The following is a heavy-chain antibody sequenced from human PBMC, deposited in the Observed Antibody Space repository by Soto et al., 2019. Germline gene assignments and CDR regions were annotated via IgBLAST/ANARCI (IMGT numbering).Heavy chain of an antibody. V-gene: IGHV1-3*01. CDR2: INPATGDT. D-gene: IGHD3-10*01. J-gene: IGHJ4*02. Sequence: QVLLVQSGAEVQKPGASVRISCQASGYVFTTSAIHWVRQAPGQSLEWMGWINPATGDTKYSQNVRGRVTFALDTSSTTAYLDLRSLASHDTAVYYCARAAGSSKLLPYYFDIWGQVPLVTVSS. CDR1: GYVFTTSA. CDR3: ARAAGSSKLLPYYFDI.